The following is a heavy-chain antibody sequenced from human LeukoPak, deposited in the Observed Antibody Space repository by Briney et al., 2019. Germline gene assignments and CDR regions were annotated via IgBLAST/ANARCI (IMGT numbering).Heavy chain of an antibody. D-gene: IGHD3-22*01. CDR1: GFTFSSYT. Sequence: GGSLRLSCAASGFTFSSYTMHWVRQAPGKGLEWVAVISYYGSDIYYADSVKGRVTISRDNSKNTLFLQMNSLRAEDTAIYYCARPYYYDNSAHAFDIWGQGTMVTVSS. J-gene: IGHJ3*02. CDR2: ISYYGSDI. CDR3: ARPYYYDNSAHAFDI. V-gene: IGHV3-30*04.